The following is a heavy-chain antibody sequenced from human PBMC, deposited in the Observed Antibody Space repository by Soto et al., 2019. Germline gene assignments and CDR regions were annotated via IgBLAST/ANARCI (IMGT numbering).Heavy chain of an antibody. CDR2: IVVGSGNT. CDR1: GFTFTSSA. J-gene: IGHJ4*02. V-gene: IGHV1-58*01. D-gene: IGHD5-12*01. CDR3: AADNILYSGYDHFDD. Sequence: GASVKVSCKASGFTFTSSAVQWVRQARGQRLEWIGWIVVGSGNTNYAQKFQERVTITRDMSTSTAYMELSSLRSEDTAVYYCAADNILYSGYDHFDDWGQGTLDTVSS.